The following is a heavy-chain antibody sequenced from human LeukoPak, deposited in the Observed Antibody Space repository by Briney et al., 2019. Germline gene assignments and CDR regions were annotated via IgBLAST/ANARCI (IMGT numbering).Heavy chain of an antibody. CDR3: ARDRNTDFWSGYYTNYCDY. CDR2: INPSGGST. Sequence: GASVKVSCKASGYTFTNYYIHWVRQAPGQGLEWMGIINPSGGSTNYTQKFQGRVTMTRDMSTSTVYMELSSLRSEDTAVYYCARDRNTDFWSGYYTNYCDYWGQGTLVTVSS. V-gene: IGHV1-46*01. CDR1: GYTFTNYY. D-gene: IGHD3-3*01. J-gene: IGHJ4*02.